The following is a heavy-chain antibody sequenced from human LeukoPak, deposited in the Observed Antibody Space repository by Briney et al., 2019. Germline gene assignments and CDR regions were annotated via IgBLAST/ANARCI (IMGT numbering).Heavy chain of an antibody. J-gene: IGHJ4*02. Sequence: PGGSLGLSCAASGFTFSSYAMSWVRQAPGEGLEWVSTISGSGVSTYYADSVKGRFTISRDNTKNTLYLQMNSLRAEDTAVYYCAKDLQGHYDYVWGSYRLFDYWGQGTLVTVSS. V-gene: IGHV3-23*01. CDR3: AKDLQGHYDYVWGSYRLFDY. CDR2: ISGSGVST. D-gene: IGHD3-16*02. CDR1: GFTFSSYA.